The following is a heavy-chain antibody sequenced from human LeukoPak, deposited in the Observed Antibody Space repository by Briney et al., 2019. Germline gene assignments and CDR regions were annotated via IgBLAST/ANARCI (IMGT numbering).Heavy chain of an antibody. CDR3: ATSLGDSSSWYFDY. CDR2: FDPEDGET. V-gene: IGHV1-24*01. J-gene: IGHJ4*02. Sequence: ASVKVSCKVSGYTLTELSMHWVRQAPGKGLEWMGGFDPEDGETIYAQKFQGRVTMTEDTSTDTAYMELSSLRSEDTAVYYCATSLGDSSSWYFDYWGQGTLVTVSS. CDR1: GYTLTELS. D-gene: IGHD6-13*01.